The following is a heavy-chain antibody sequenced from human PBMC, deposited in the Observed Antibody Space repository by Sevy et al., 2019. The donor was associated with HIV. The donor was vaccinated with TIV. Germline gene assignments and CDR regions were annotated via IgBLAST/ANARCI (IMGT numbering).Heavy chain of an antibody. CDR2: IYHSGST. D-gene: IGHD2-8*01. V-gene: IGHV4-38-2*02. CDR3: ARDVLRGAFDI. Sequence: SETLSLTCAVSGYSISSGYYWGWIRQPPGKGLEWIGSIYHSGSTYYNPSLKSRVTISVDTPKNQFSLKLSSVTAADTAVYYCARDVLRGAFDIWGQGTMVTVSS. CDR1: GYSISSGYY. J-gene: IGHJ3*02.